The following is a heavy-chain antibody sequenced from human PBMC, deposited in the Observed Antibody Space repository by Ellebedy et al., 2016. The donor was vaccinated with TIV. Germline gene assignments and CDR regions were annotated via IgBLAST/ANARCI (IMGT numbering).Heavy chain of an antibody. Sequence: GGSLRLSCAASGFTFSSYGMHWVRQAPGKGLEWVAVISYDGSNKYYADSVRGRFTISRDNSKNTVFLQMHGLRADDAAVYYCATNRGSGSSWGQGTLVAVSS. D-gene: IGHD1-26*01. CDR3: ATNRGSGSS. CDR1: GFTFSSYG. CDR2: ISYDGSNK. V-gene: IGHV3-30*03. J-gene: IGHJ5*02.